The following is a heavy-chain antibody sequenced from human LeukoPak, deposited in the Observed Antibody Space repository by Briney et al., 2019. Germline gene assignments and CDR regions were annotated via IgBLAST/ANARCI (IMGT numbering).Heavy chain of an antibody. D-gene: IGHD2-2*01. CDR1: GCTFTSYY. CDR2: INPSGGST. CDR3: ARASNKVVPAAAVDY. V-gene: IGHV1-46*01. Sequence: ASVKVSCKASGCTFTSYYMHWVRQAPGQGLEWMGIINPSGGSTSYAQKFQGRVTMTRDMSTSTVYMELSSLRSEDTAVYYCARASNKVVPAAAVDYWGQGTLVTVSS. J-gene: IGHJ4*02.